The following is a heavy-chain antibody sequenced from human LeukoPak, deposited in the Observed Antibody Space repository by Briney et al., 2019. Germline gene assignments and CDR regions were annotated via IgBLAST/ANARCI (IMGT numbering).Heavy chain of an antibody. CDR3: ASGSGSASGFGY. J-gene: IGHJ4*02. Sequence: PSETLSLTCTVSGDSISSSPYYWGWIRQPPGRGLEWIGNIYNSGGTYYNPSLKSRVTISVNTSKNQFSLKLSSVTAADTAVYYCASGSGSASGFGYWGQGTLVTVSS. CDR1: GDSISSSPYY. D-gene: IGHD2-21*01. CDR2: IYNSGGT. V-gene: IGHV4-39*01.